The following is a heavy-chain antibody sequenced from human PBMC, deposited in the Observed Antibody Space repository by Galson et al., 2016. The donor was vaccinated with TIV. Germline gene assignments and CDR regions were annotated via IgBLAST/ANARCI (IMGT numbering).Heavy chain of an antibody. CDR2: INPNSGGT. V-gene: IGHV1-2*04. CDR3: AKIGQEHDAFDI. CDR1: GYTFTEYY. Sequence: SVKASCKASGYTFTEYYIHWVRQAPGQGLEWMGWINPNSGGTMYAQKFQGWVTMTRDTSITTAYMELSRLKSDDTAVYYCAKIGQEHDAFDIWGQGTMVTGFS. D-gene: IGHD1/OR15-1a*01. J-gene: IGHJ3*02.